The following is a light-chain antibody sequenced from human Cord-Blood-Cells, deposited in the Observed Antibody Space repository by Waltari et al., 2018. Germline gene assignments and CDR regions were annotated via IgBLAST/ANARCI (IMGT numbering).Light chain of an antibody. V-gene: IGLV2-11*01. Sequence: QSARTHPRPASASPGQSVTISCTRTTRPVGALHYVPCYQQHTGKAPKLMIYDVSKRPSGVPDRFSGSKSGNTASLTISGLQAEDEADYYCCSYAGSYTPYVFGTGTKVTVL. CDR3: CSYAGSYTPYV. J-gene: IGLJ1*01. CDR1: TRPVGALHY. CDR2: DVS.